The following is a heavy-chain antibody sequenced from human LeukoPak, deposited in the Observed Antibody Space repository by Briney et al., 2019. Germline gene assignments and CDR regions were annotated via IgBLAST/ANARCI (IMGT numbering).Heavy chain of an antibody. CDR2: IYYSGST. CDR1: GGSISSYY. J-gene: IGHJ4*02. D-gene: IGHD1-1*01. V-gene: IGHV4-59*01. CDR3: ARSSGTTTHFDY. Sequence: PSETLSLTCTVSGGSISSYYWSWIRQPPGKGLEWIGYIYYSGSTNYNPSLKSRVTISVDTSKNQFSLKLSSVTAADTAVYYCARSSGTTTHFDYWGQGTPVTVSS.